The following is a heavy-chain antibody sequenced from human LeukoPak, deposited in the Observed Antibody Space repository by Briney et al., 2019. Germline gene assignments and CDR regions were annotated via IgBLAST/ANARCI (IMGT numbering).Heavy chain of an antibody. J-gene: IGHJ4*02. V-gene: IGHV4-34*01. D-gene: IGHD3-22*01. Sequence: SETLSLTCAVYGGSFSGYYWSWIRQPPGKGLEWIGEINHSRSTNYNPSLKSRVTISADTSKNQFSLKLTSVTAADTAVYYCARGRLTSSGYFPFRYWGQGTLVTASS. CDR1: GGSFSGYY. CDR2: INHSRST. CDR3: ARGRLTSSGYFPFRY.